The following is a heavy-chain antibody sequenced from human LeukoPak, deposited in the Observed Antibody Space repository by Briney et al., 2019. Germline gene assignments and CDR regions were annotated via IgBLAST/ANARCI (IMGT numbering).Heavy chain of an antibody. CDR3: ARDRYRSSTSCYADYYYGMDV. V-gene: IGHV3-21*01. CDR1: GFTFSSYS. CDR2: ISSSSSYI. D-gene: IGHD2-2*01. J-gene: IGHJ6*04. Sequence: GGSLRLSCAASGFTFSSYSMNWVRQAPGKGLEWVSSISSSSSYIYYADSVKGRFTISRDNAKNSLYLQMNSLRAEDTAVYYCARDRYRSSTSCYADYYYGMDVWGKGTTVTVSS.